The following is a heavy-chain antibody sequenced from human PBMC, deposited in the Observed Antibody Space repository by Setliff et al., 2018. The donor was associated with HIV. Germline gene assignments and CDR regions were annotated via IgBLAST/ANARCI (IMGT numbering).Heavy chain of an antibody. Sequence: GASVKVSCKTSGGTFSTYVISWVRQAPGQGLEWMGGIITIFGTPNYAQKFQDRVTITADESTTTVYMELSSLTSEDTAVYYCAVKHSETLYKLFGDLFEGEVRYYHYYYYIDVWGKGTTVTVSS. V-gene: IGHV1-69*13. J-gene: IGHJ6*03. CDR3: AVKHSETLYKLFGDLFEGEVRYYHYYYYIDV. CDR1: GGTFSTYV. D-gene: IGHD3-10*01. CDR2: IITIFGTP.